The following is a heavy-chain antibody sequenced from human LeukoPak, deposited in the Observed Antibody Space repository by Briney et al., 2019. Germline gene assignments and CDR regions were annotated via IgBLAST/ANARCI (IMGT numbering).Heavy chain of an antibody. J-gene: IGHJ4*02. Sequence: SSETLSLTCAVYGGSFSGYYWSWIRQPPGKGLEWIGEINHSGSTNYNPSLKSRVTISVDTSKNQFSLKLSSVTAADTAVYYCARSGPLYYDSSGYDYWGQGTLVTVSS. CDR1: GGSFSGYY. CDR2: INHSGST. D-gene: IGHD3-22*01. V-gene: IGHV4-34*01. CDR3: ARSGPLYYDSSGYDY.